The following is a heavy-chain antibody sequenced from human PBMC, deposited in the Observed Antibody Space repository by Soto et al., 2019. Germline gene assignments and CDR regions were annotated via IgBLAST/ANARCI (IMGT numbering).Heavy chain of an antibody. J-gene: IGHJ6*02. CDR1: GGSISSYY. CDR2: IYTSGST. V-gene: IGHV4-4*07. Sequence: SETLSLTCTVSGGSISSYYWSWIRQPAGKGLEWIGRIYTSGSTNYNPSLKSRVTISVDKSKNQFSLKLSSVTAADTAVYYCASITTTVNTSPGEMDVWGQGTTVTVSS. D-gene: IGHD4-17*01. CDR3: ASITTTVNTSPGEMDV.